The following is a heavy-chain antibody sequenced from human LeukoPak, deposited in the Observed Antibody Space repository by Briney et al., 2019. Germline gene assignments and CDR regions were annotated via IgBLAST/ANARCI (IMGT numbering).Heavy chain of an antibody. CDR3: ARAVVGATKGGLDY. CDR1: GGSISSYY. Sequence: SEPLSLTCTVSGGSISSYYWSWIRQPPGKGLEWIGYIYYSGSTNYNPSLKSRVTISVDTSKNQFSLKLSSVTAADTAVYYCARAVVGATKGGLDYWGQGTLVTVSS. J-gene: IGHJ4*02. CDR2: IYYSGST. D-gene: IGHD1-26*01. V-gene: IGHV4-59*01.